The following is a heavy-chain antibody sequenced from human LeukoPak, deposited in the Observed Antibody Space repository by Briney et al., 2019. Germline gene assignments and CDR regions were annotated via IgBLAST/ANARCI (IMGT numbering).Heavy chain of an antibody. CDR2: IRYDGSNT. CDR1: GFIFSSYG. Sequence: GGSLRLSCAASGFIFSSYGMHWVRQAPGKGLEWVPFIRYDGSNTYYEDSVKGRFTMSRDNFKNTLYLQMNSLRDEDTAVYYCAKGGRALYYGFSSFDYWGQGILVTVSS. CDR3: AKGGRALYYGFSSFDY. V-gene: IGHV3-30*02. D-gene: IGHD3-10*01. J-gene: IGHJ4*02.